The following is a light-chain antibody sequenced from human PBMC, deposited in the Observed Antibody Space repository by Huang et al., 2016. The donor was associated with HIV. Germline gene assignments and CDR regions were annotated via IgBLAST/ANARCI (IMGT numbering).Light chain of an antibody. CDR2: DTS. CDR1: QSVSSS. J-gene: IGKJ3*01. CDR3: QQRSNWPLFT. V-gene: IGKV3-11*01. Sequence: EIVLTQSPATLSLSPGERATLSCKASQSVSSSLAWYQQKPGQAPRLLIYDTSNRATGIPARFSGSESGTDFTLTISSLEPEDFPVYYCQQRSNWPLFTFGPGTKVDIK.